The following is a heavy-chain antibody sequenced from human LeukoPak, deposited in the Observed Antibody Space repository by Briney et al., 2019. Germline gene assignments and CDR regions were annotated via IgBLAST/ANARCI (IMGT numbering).Heavy chain of an antibody. CDR3: AKDSQYRIAADYPGAFDI. D-gene: IGHD6-13*01. CDR1: GFTFSSYA. Sequence: GGSLRLSCAASGFTFSSYAMNWVRQAPGKGLEWVSAISGSGGSTYYADSVKGRFTISRDNSKNTLYLQMNSQRAEDTAVYYCAKDSQYRIAADYPGAFDIWGQGTMVTVSS. CDR2: ISGSGGST. V-gene: IGHV3-23*01. J-gene: IGHJ3*02.